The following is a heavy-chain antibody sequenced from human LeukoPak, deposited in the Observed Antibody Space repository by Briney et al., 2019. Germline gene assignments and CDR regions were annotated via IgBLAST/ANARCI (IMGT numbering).Heavy chain of an antibody. CDR1: GFTFSSYA. V-gene: IGHV3-23*01. D-gene: IGHD2-15*01. Sequence: GGSLRLSCAASGFTFSSYAMTWVRQAPGKGLEWVSAISGSGGGTNYADSVKGRFTISRDNSKNTLYLQLNSLRAEDTAVYYCASVVVVAAIPRGYFDHWGQGTLVTVSS. CDR3: ASVVVVAAIPRGYFDH. J-gene: IGHJ4*02. CDR2: ISGSGGGT.